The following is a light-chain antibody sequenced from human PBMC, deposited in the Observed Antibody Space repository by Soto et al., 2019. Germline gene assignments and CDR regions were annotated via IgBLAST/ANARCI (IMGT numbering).Light chain of an antibody. Sequence: EIVLTQSPGTLSLSPGERATLSCRASQSVSSSYLAWYQQKPGQAPRLLIYGASSRATVIPDRFSGSGSGTDFTLTISRLEPEDFAVYYCQQYGDSAYTFGQGTKLEIK. J-gene: IGKJ2*01. CDR1: QSVSSSY. CDR2: GAS. V-gene: IGKV3-20*01. CDR3: QQYGDSAYT.